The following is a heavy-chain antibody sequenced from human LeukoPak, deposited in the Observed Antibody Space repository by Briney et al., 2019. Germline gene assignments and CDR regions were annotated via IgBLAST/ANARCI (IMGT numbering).Heavy chain of an antibody. Sequence: SETLSLTCTVSGGSISSYYWSWIRRPAGKGLEWIGRIYASGSTNYSPSLKSRVTMSVDTSKNQFSLKLSSVTAADTAVYYCARDIVDYGLLGWFDPWGQGTLVTVSS. CDR2: IYASGST. J-gene: IGHJ5*02. V-gene: IGHV4-4*07. CDR3: ARDIVDYGLLGWFDP. CDR1: GGSISSYY. D-gene: IGHD3-16*01.